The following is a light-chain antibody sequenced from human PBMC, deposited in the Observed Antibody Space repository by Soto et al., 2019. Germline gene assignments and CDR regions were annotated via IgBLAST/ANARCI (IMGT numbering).Light chain of an antibody. CDR3: CSYTGTYSWV. J-gene: IGLJ3*02. CDR2: DVT. CDR1: SSDVGTYNY. V-gene: IGLV2-11*01. Sequence: QSALTQPRSVSGSPGQSVTISCTGTSSDVGTYNYVSWYQQHPGEAPKVIIYDVTKRPSGVPDRFSGSKSGNTASLTISGFQAEDEADYYCCSYTGTYSWVFGGGTKLTVL.